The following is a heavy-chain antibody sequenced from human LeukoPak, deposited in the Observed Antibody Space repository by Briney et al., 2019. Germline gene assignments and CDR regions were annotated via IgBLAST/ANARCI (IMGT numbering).Heavy chain of an antibody. J-gene: IGHJ6*03. V-gene: IGHV3-30*02. D-gene: IGHD1-26*01. CDR2: IRYDGSKK. CDR3: AKGSIVGATSYYYLDV. CDR1: GFAFRSHA. Sequence: GGSLRLSCTASGFAFRSHAMHWVRQAPGKGLEWVAFIRYDGSKKFYADSVKGRFTISRDNSKNTLYLQMNSLRAEDTAVYYCAKGSIVGATSYYYLDVWGTGTTVTISS.